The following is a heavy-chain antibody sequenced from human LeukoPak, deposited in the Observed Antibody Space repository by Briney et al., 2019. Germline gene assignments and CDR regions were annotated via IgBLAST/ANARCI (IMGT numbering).Heavy chain of an antibody. CDR1: GFTFSSYE. J-gene: IGHJ3*02. CDR2: ISSGSTI. CDR3: AREWDSSSWPHYDAFDI. Sequence: GGSLRLSCAASGFTFSSYEMNWVRQAPGKGLEWVSYISSGSTIYYADSVKGRFTISRDNAKNSLYLQMNSLRAEDTAVYYCAREWDSSSWPHYDAFDIWGQGTMVTVSS. D-gene: IGHD6-13*01. V-gene: IGHV3-48*03.